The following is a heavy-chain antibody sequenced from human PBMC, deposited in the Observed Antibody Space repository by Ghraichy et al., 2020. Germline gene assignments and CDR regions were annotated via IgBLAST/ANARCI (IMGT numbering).Heavy chain of an antibody. CDR3: AREYSSSSYRGYGMDV. D-gene: IGHD6-6*01. CDR2: IYYSGST. CDR1: GGSISSYY. V-gene: IGHV4-59*01. J-gene: IGHJ6*02. Sequence: SQTRSLTCTVSGGSISSYYWSWIRQPPGKGLEWIGYIYYSGSTNYNPSLKSRVTISVDTSKNQFSLKLSSVTAADTAVYYCAREYSSSSYRGYGMDVWGQGTTVTVSS.